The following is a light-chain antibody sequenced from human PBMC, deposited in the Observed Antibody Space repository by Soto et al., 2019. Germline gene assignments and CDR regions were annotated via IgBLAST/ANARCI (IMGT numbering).Light chain of an antibody. J-gene: IGKJ1*01. CDR1: QVVGSSY. CDR3: QQYGSSPRT. CDR2: GAS. V-gene: IGKV3-20*01. Sequence: IVLTQSPATLSLCPCERGTLSCSSSQVVGSSYLVWYQQKPGQAPRLLMYGASSRATGIPERFSGSGSGTDFTLTISRLEPEDFAVYYCQQYGSSPRTFGQGTKVDIK.